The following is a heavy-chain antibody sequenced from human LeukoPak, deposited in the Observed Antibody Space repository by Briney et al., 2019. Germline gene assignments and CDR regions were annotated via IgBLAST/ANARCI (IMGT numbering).Heavy chain of an antibody. Sequence: GASVKVSCKASGYTFTSYGISWVRQAPGQGIEWMGWISAYNGNTNYAQKLQGRVTMTTDTSTSTAYMELRSLRSDDTAVYYCARAPWAVADHTKTHYGMDVWGQGTTVTVSS. D-gene: IGHD6-19*01. CDR2: ISAYNGNT. CDR1: GYTFTSYG. J-gene: IGHJ6*02. V-gene: IGHV1-18*01. CDR3: ARAPWAVADHTKTHYGMDV.